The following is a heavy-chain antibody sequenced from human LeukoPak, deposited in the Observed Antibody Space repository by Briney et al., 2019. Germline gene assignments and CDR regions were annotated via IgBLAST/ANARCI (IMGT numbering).Heavy chain of an antibody. Sequence: GGSLRLSCVASGLSFSSVWMSWVRGAPGKGLEWVANIKEDGSEKYYVDSVKGRFTISRDNVKNSLYMQMNSLRAEDTAMYYCATERVLSDYKSVFDIWGQGTKVTVSS. CDR2: IKEDGSEK. D-gene: IGHD3-10*01. CDR3: ATERVLSDYKSVFDI. CDR1: GLSFSSVW. J-gene: IGHJ3*02. V-gene: IGHV3-7*01.